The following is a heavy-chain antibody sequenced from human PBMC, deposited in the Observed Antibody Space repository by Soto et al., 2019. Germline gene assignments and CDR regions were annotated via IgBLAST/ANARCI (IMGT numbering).Heavy chain of an antibody. J-gene: IGHJ4*02. V-gene: IGHV1-69*01. CDR1: GGTFSRHS. CDR2: IIPIFDAT. Sequence: QVQMVQSGAEVKKPGSSARVSCKVSGGTFSRHSISWVRQAPGQGLEWMGGIIPIFDATQYAQKFQGRLTITEDASTTTFHMDLSGLRPEDTAIYYCARDLPSVRGSWGQGTLVTVS. D-gene: IGHD3-10*01. CDR3: ARDLPSVRGS.